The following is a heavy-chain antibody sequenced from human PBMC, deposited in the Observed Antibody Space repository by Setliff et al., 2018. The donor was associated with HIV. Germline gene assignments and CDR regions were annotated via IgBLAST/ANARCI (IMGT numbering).Heavy chain of an antibody. CDR3: ARRGDLLEGRQLDS. V-gene: IGHV3-48*01. Sequence: HPGGSLRLSCAASGFTFSSYSMNWVRQAPGKGLEWVSYISSSSSTIYYADSVKGRFTISRDNSRNTLYLQMNSLRAEDTALYFCARRGDLLEGRQLDSWGQGTLVTVSS. D-gene: IGHD1-1*01. CDR1: GFTFSSYS. CDR2: ISSSSSTI. J-gene: IGHJ4*02.